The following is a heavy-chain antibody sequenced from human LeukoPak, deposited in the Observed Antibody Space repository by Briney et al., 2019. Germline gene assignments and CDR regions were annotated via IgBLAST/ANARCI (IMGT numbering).Heavy chain of an antibody. J-gene: IGHJ6*03. CDR2: IKQDGSEK. Sequence: GGSLRLSCAASGFTVSSNYMSWVRQAPGKGLEWVANIKQDGSEKYYVDSVKGRFTISRDNAKNSLYLQMNSLRAEDTAVYYCARDSNNYYYYMDVWGKGTTVAVSS. CDR1: GFTVSSNY. CDR3: ARDSNNYYYYMDV. V-gene: IGHV3-7*01.